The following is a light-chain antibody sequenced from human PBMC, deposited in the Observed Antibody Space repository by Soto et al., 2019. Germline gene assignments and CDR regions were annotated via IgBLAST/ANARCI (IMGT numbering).Light chain of an antibody. CDR3: AAWDDSLTSGE. Sequence: QSVLTQPTSASGTPGQRVTISCSGSSSNIGSNPVHWYQQLPGTAPKLLIYSNSQRPSGVHDRFSGSKSGTSASLAISGLQSEDEADYCCAAWDDSLTSGEFGGGTKLTVL. CDR1: SSNIGSNP. J-gene: IGLJ2*01. V-gene: IGLV1-44*01. CDR2: SNS.